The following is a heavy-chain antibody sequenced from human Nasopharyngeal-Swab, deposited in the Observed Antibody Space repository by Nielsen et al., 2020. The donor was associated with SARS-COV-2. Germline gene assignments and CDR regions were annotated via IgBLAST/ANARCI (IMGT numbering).Heavy chain of an antibody. CDR3: ARQNGTTPPDY. Sequence: SETLSLTCTVSGGSISSGGYYWSWIRQHPGKGLEWIGYIYCSGSTYYNPSLKSRVTISVDTSKNQFSLKLSSVTAADTAVYYCARQNGTTPPDYWGQGTLVTVSS. V-gene: IGHV4-31*03. CDR1: GGSISSGGYY. CDR2: IYCSGST. D-gene: IGHD1-7*01. J-gene: IGHJ4*02.